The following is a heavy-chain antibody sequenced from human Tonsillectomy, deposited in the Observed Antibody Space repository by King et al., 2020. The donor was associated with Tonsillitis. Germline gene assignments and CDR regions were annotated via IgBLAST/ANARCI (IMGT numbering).Heavy chain of an antibody. V-gene: IGHV3-9*01. CDR3: AKDLRLGSY. CDR2: ISWNSGSI. CDR1: GFTFDDYA. D-gene: IGHD3-16*01. Sequence: QLVQSGGGLVQPGRSLRLSCAASGFTFDDYAMHWVRQAPGKGLEWVSGISWNSGSIGYADSVKGRFTISRDNAKNSLYLQMNSLRAEDTALYYCAKDLRLGSYWGQRTLVTVSP. J-gene: IGHJ4*02.